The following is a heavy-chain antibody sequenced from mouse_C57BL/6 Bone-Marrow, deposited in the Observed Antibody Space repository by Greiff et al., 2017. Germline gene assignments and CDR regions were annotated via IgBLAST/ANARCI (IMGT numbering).Heavy chain of an antibody. CDR3: TREENGYYVLFAY. J-gene: IGHJ3*01. Sequence: VQLQQSDAELVKPGASVKISCKVSGYTFTDHTIHWMKQRPEQGLEWIGYIYPRDGSTKYTETFKGKATLTADKSSSTAYMQLNSLTSEDSAVYFCTREENGYYVLFAYWGQGTLVTVSA. CDR2: IYPRDGST. V-gene: IGHV1-78*01. CDR1: GYTFTDHT. D-gene: IGHD2-3*01.